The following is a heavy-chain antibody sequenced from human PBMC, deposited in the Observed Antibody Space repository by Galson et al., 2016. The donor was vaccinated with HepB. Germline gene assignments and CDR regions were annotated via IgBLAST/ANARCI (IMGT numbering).Heavy chain of an antibody. V-gene: IGHV1-8*01. CDR1: GDTFASYD. CDR3: ARGSDYSNYVAVY. CDR2: MNPNSGNT. Sequence: SVKVSCKASGDTFASYDINWLRQATGQGLEWMGWMNPNSGNTGYAQKFQGRVTMTRNTSISTAYMELSSLTSGNTAVYYCARGSDYSNYVAVYWGQGTLVTASS. D-gene: IGHD4-11*01. J-gene: IGHJ4*02.